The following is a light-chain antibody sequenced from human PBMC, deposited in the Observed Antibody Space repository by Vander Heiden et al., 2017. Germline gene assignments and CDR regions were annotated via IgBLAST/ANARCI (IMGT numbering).Light chain of an antibody. CDR2: AAS. V-gene: IGKV1-12*01. J-gene: IGKJ4*02. CDR1: QGINGW. Sequence: DIQLTQSPSSVSASVGQRVTITCRASQGINGWLAWYQQRPGKASQLLIYAASSLHTGVPSRFRRSGFGTEYTLTISSLQPEDFGTYFCQQAHTFPRTFGGGTRVEIK. CDR3: QQAHTFPRT.